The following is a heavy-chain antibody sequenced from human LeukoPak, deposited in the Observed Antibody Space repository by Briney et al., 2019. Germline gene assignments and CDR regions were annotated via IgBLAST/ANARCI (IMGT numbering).Heavy chain of an antibody. V-gene: IGHV1-46*01. CDR2: INPSGGST. CDR3: ARDSSGWYGDFHI. J-gene: IGHJ3*02. CDR1: GYTFTSYY. Sequence: AAVKVSCKASGYTFTSYYMHWVRQAPGQGLEWMGIINPSGGSTSYAQKFQGRVTMTRDTSTSTVYMELSSLRSEDTAVYYCARDSSGWYGDFHIWGQGTMVTVSS. D-gene: IGHD6-19*01.